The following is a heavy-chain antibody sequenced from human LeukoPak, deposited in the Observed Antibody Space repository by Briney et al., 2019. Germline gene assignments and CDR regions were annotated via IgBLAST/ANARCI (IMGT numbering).Heavy chain of an antibody. CDR2: VYYTGST. J-gene: IGHJ4*02. CDR1: SGSISSSSYY. D-gene: IGHD3-22*01. Sequence: SETLSLTCSVSSGSISSSSYYWGWVRQPPGKGLEWIGSVYYTGSTYYNPSLRGRVTISLDWSKNQFSLSLSSVTAADTAAYYCARHLRYGSSGPDYWGQGTLVTVSS. CDR3: ARHLRYGSSGPDY. V-gene: IGHV4-39*07.